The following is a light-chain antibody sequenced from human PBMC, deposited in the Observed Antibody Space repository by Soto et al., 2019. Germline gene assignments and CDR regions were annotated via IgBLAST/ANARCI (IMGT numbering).Light chain of an antibody. J-gene: IGLJ2*01. CDR3: SSYGGSNNFVV. V-gene: IGLV2-8*01. CDR1: SSDIGDYNY. Sequence: QSALTQPPSASGSPGQSVTLSCTGTSSDIGDYNYVSWYQQHPGKAPKLMIYEVTKRPSGVPDRFSGSKSGNTASLTVSGLQAEDEADYYCSSYGGSNNFVVFGGGTKVTVL. CDR2: EVT.